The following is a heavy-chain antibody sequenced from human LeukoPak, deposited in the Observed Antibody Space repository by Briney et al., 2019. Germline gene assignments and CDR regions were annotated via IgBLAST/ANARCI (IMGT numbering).Heavy chain of an antibody. CDR2: FDPEDGET. CDR3: ARWWDDGSGYSYSYGMDV. J-gene: IGHJ6*02. Sequence: ASVKVSCKVSGYTLTELSMHWVRQAPGKGLEWMGGFDPEDGETIYAQKFQGRVTMTWDTSTSTVYMELSSLRSEDTAVYYCARWWDDGSGYSYSYGMDVWGQGTTVTVSS. CDR1: GYTLTELS. V-gene: IGHV1-24*01. D-gene: IGHD3-22*01.